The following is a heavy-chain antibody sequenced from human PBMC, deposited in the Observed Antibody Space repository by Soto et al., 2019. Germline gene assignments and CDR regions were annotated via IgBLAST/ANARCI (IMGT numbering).Heavy chain of an antibody. Sequence: SETLSLTCTVSGGSVSSSSYYWGWIRQPPGKGLEWIGSINHSGSTYYNPSLKSRVTISVDTSKNQFSLKLSSVTATDTAVFYCVRLWLAAAGTVTTLDYWGQGSLVKVSS. D-gene: IGHD6-13*01. V-gene: IGHV4-39*01. CDR2: INHSGST. CDR1: GGSVSSSSYY. J-gene: IGHJ4*02. CDR3: VRLWLAAAGTVTTLDY.